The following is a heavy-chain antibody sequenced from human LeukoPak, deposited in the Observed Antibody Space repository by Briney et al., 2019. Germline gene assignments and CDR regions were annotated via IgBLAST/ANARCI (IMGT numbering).Heavy chain of an antibody. V-gene: IGHV4-59*01. CDR2: IYYSGST. CDR3: AREAPAANFDY. J-gene: IGHJ4*02. D-gene: IGHD2-2*01. Sequence: PSETLSLTCTVSGGSISSYYWSWIRQLPGKGLEWIGYIYYSGSTNYNPSLKSRVTISVDTSKNQFSLKLSSVTAADTAVYYCAREAPAANFDYWGQGTLVTVSS. CDR1: GGSISSYY.